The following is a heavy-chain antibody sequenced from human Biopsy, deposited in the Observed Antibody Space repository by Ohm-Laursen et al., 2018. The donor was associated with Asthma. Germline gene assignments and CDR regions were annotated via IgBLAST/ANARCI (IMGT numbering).Heavy chain of an antibody. D-gene: IGHD3-22*01. J-gene: IGHJ5*02. V-gene: IGHV4-30-4*01. CDR3: ARDLSFYDSSGYYRRWFDP. CDR2: IYYSGST. Sequence: SQTLSLTCTVSGGSISSGDYYWSWIRQPPGKGLEWIGYIYYSGSTYYNPSLKSRVTISVDMSKNQFSLKLSSVTAADTAVYYCARDLSFYDSSGYYRRWFDPWGQGTLVTVSS. CDR1: GGSISSGDYY.